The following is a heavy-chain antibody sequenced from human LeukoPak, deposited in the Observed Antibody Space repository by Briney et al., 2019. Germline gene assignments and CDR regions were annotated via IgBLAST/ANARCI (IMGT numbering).Heavy chain of an antibody. J-gene: IGHJ4*02. CDR3: ARGPNSNWSGLDF. D-gene: IGHD6-6*01. CDR1: GFSFSGHW. CDR2: ISPTGSTT. Sequence: PGGSLRLSCTASGFSFSGHWMHWARQLPGKGLVWVSRISPTGSTTSYADSEKGRFTVSRDNAKNTLYLQVNNLRAEDTAVYYCARGPNSNWSGLDFWGQGTLLTVSS. V-gene: IGHV3-74*01.